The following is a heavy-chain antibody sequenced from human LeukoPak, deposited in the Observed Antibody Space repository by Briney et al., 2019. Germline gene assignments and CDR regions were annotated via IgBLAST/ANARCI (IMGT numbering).Heavy chain of an antibody. J-gene: IGHJ4*02. CDR2: INHSGST. D-gene: IGHD5-12*01. CDR3: ARGVKWPRLEGGFDY. CDR1: GGSFSGYY. V-gene: IGHV4-34*01. Sequence: SETLSLTCAVYGGSFSGYYWSWIRQPPGKGLEWIGEINHSGSTNYNPSLKSRVTISVDTSKNQFSLKLSSVTAADTAVYYCARGVKWPRLEGGFDYWGQGTLVTVSS.